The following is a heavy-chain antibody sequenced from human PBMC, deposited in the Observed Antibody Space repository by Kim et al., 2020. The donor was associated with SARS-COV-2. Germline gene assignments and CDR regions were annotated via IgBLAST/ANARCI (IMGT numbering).Heavy chain of an antibody. Sequence: SETLSLNCSVHGGSFSGYYWSWIRQPPGKGLEWIGKINYSRSTNYNPSLKSRVTLSLDTSKNQFSLKLSSVTAADTGVYYCARGPVRTGFSYSYGMDVWGQGTTVTVS. CDR1: GGSFSGYY. CDR2: INYSRST. CDR3: ARGPVRTGFSYSYGMDV. D-gene: IGHD1-1*01. J-gene: IGHJ6*02. V-gene: IGHV4-34*01.